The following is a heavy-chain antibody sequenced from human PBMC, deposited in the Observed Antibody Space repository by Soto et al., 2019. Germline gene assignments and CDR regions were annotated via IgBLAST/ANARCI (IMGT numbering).Heavy chain of an antibody. V-gene: IGHV4-31*02. D-gene: IGHD7-27*01. CDR2: IYYSGAT. J-gene: IGHJ4*02. CDR1: GDSMATGGHY. Sequence: QVHLQESGPGLVRPSEALSLSCSVSGDSMATGGHYYNWIRHLPGKGLEWTGYIYYSGATHYSPSLRPRETISIDTSKNKFSLRLISVTAADTALYFCARDRDLEPTVWGYWGQGIQVTVSS. CDR3: ARDRDLEPTVWGY.